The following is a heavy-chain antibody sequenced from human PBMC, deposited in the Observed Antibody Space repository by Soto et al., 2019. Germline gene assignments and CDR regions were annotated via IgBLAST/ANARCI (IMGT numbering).Heavy chain of an antibody. CDR3: AKDAYLYYDVWSGYYPHFDY. Sequence: GGSLRLSCAASGFTFSSYAMSWVRQAPGKGLEWVSAISGSGGSTYYADSVKGRFTISRDNSKNTLYLRMNSLRAEDTAVYYCAKDAYLYYDVWSGYYPHFDYWGQGTLVTVSS. V-gene: IGHV3-23*01. D-gene: IGHD3-3*01. CDR2: ISGSGGST. J-gene: IGHJ4*02. CDR1: GFTFSSYA.